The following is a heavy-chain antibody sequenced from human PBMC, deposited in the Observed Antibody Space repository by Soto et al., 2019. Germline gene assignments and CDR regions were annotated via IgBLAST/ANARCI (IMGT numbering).Heavy chain of an antibody. D-gene: IGHD6-19*01. V-gene: IGHV3-23*01. Sequence: GGSLRLSCAASGFTVSSYAMSGVRQAPGKGLEWVSAISGSGGSTYYADSVKGRFTISRDNSKNTLYLQMNSLRAEDTAVYYCAKDLSIAVAGIGSDYYYGMDVWGQGTTVTVSS. CDR3: AKDLSIAVAGIGSDYYYGMDV. J-gene: IGHJ6*02. CDR2: ISGSGGST. CDR1: GFTVSSYA.